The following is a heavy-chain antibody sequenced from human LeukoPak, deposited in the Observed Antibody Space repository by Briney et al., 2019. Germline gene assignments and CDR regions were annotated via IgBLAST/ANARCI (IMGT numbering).Heavy chain of an antibody. V-gene: IGHV3-7*03. D-gene: IGHD3-10*02. Sequence: GGSLRLSCAASGFTFSSYWMSWVRQAPGKGLEWVANIKQDGSEKYYVDSVKGRFTISRDNAKNSLYLQMNSLRAEDTAVYYCARAPLRGCYLFGSSLLDVFDIGGKGTMVTVFS. CDR2: IKQDGSEK. J-gene: IGHJ3*02. CDR3: ARAPLRGCYLFGSSLLDVFDI. CDR1: GFTFSSYW.